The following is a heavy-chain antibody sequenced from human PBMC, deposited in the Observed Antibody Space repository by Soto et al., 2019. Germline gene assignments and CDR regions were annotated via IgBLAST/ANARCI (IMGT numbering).Heavy chain of an antibody. J-gene: IGHJ5*02. Sequence: SETLSLTCAVYGGSFSGYYWSWIRQPPGKGLEWIGEINHSGSTNYNPSLKSRVTISVDTSKNQFSLKLSSVTAADTAVYYCARARYSSSWPPLGTYNWFDPWGQGTLVTVSS. CDR3: ARARYSSSWPPLGTYNWFDP. CDR1: GGSFSGYY. CDR2: INHSGST. D-gene: IGHD6-13*01. V-gene: IGHV4-34*01.